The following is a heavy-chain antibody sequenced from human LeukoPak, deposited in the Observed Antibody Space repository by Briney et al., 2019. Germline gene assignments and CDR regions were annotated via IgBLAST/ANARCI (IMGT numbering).Heavy chain of an antibody. J-gene: IGHJ5*02. D-gene: IGHD6-19*01. V-gene: IGHV3-7*01. CDR2: IKQDGSVQ. Sequence: GGSLRLSCVASKFTFSSYWMSWVRQAPGKGLEWVANIKQDGSVQFYMDSLKGRFSVSRDNAKNSLYLQMNGLRVEDTAVYYCTRLQIAVAGPNWFDPWGQGTLVTVSS. CDR3: TRLQIAVAGPNWFDP. CDR1: KFTFSSYW.